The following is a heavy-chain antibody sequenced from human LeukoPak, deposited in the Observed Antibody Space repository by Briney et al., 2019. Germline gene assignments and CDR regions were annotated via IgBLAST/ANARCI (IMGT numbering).Heavy chain of an antibody. CDR2: INHSGST. CDR1: GGSFSGYY. D-gene: IGHD4-17*01. J-gene: IGHJ4*02. Sequence: PSETLSLTCAVYGGSFSGYYWSWIRQPPGKGLEWIGEINHSGSTNYNPSLKSRVTISEDTSKNQFSLKLSSVTAADTAVYYCARVGPLTTKVTTGGVDYWGQGTLVTVSS. CDR3: ARVGPLTTKVTTGGVDY. V-gene: IGHV4-34*01.